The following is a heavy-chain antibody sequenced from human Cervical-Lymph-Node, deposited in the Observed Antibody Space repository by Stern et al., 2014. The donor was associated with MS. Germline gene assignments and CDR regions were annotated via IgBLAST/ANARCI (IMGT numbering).Heavy chain of an antibody. D-gene: IGHD6-13*01. J-gene: IGHJ5*02. V-gene: IGHV3-23*04. Sequence: EVQLVESGGGLVQPGGSLRLSCAASGFTFSSYAMSWVRQAPGKGLEWVSAISGSGGSTYYADSVKGRFTISRDNSKNTLYLQMNSLRAEDTAVYYCAKIWVGTPIAAAGPGGFDPWGQGTLVTVSS. CDR3: AKIWVGTPIAAAGPGGFDP. CDR1: GFTFSSYA. CDR2: ISGSGGST.